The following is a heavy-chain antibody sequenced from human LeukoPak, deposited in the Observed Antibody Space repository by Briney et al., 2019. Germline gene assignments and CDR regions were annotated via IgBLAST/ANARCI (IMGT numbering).Heavy chain of an antibody. CDR2: INDSGSI. J-gene: IGHJ4*02. CDR3: ARGFGYYDVLTAF. D-gene: IGHD3-9*01. V-gene: IGHV4-34*01. CDR1: GGPFSGHY. Sequence: SETLSLTCAVYGGPFSGHYWSWVRQPPGKGLEWIGEINDSGSINYNPSLTSRVTISVDTSKNQFSLKVRSVTAADTAVYYCARGFGYYDVLTAFWGQGTLVTVSS.